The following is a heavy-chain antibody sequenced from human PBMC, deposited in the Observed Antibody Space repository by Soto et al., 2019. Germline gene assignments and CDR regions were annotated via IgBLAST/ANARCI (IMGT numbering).Heavy chain of an antibody. J-gene: IGHJ5*02. V-gene: IGHV3-33*01. Sequence: GGSLRRSCAASGLTFSNYGMHWVRQAPGKGKERVAVIGCDGSDEYYADSVKGRFTIFRDNSKNTVNLQMSSLRVEDTAVYYCAANWASWVQGTLFTVSA. CDR1: GLTFSNYG. D-gene: IGHD7-27*01. CDR3: AANWAS. CDR2: IGCDGSDE.